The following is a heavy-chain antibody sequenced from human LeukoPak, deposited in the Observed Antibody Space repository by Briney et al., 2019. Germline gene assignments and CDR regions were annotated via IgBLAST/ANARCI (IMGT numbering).Heavy chain of an antibody. Sequence: ASVKVSCKASGYTFTSYGISWVRQAPGQGLEWMGWINPNSGGTNYAQKFQGRVTMTRDTSISTAYMELSRLRSDDTAVYYCARVLSYSSSSRYFQRWGQGTLVTVSS. CDR3: ARVLSYSSSSRYFQR. CDR2: INPNSGGT. CDR1: GYTFTSYG. J-gene: IGHJ1*01. V-gene: IGHV1-2*02. D-gene: IGHD6-6*01.